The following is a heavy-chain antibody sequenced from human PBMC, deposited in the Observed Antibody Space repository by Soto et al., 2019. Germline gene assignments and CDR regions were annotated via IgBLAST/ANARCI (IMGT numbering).Heavy chain of an antibody. CDR1: GYTFTSYD. CDR3: ATRRVGYYYDSSGYYADAFDI. D-gene: IGHD3-22*01. V-gene: IGHV1-8*01. CDR2: MNPNSGNT. J-gene: IGHJ3*02. Sequence: ASVKVSCKASGYTFTSYDINWVRQATGQGLEWMGWMNPNSGNTGYAQKFQGRVNMTRNTSISTAYMELSSLRSEDTAVYYCATRRVGYYYDSSGYYADAFDIWGQGTMVTVSS.